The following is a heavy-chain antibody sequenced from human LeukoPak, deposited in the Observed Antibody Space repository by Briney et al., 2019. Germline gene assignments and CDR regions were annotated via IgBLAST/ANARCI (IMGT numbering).Heavy chain of an antibody. Sequence: PGGSLRLSCAASGFTFSTYWMSWVRQAPGKGLEWVAILNQDGSEEYYVDSVKGRFTISRDNAENSLYLQMNSLRVEDTAIYYCARRRGDVWGQGTTVTVSS. J-gene: IGHJ6*02. CDR3: ARRRGDV. CDR2: LNQDGSEE. CDR1: GFTFSTYW. V-gene: IGHV3-7*05.